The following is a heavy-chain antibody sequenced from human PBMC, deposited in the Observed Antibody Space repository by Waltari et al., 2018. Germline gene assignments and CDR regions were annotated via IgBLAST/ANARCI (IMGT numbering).Heavy chain of an antibody. CDR1: GFTFSSYG. CDR2: IWYDGSNK. V-gene: IGHV3-33*01. D-gene: IGHD3-9*01. Sequence: QVQLVESGGGVVQPGRSLRLSCAASGFTFSSYGMHWVRQAPGKGLEWVAVIWYDGSNKYYADSGKGRFTISRDNSKNTLYLQMNSLRAEDTAVYYCAREMLTGYAAHGYYYYGMDVWGQGTTV. CDR3: AREMLTGYAAHGYYYYGMDV. J-gene: IGHJ6*02.